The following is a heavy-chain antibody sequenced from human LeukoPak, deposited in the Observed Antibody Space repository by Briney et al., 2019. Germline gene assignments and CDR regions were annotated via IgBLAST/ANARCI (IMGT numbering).Heavy chain of an antibody. V-gene: IGHV3-23*01. CDR1: GFTFSSYG. D-gene: IGHD3-9*01. CDR2: ISGSGGST. CDR3: ASRTGTVLRYFALDY. J-gene: IGHJ4*02. Sequence: PGGSLRLSCAASGFTFSSYGMSWVRQAPGKGLEWVSAISGSGGSTYYADSVKGRFTISRDNSKNTLYLQMNSLRAEDTAVYYCASRTGTVLRYFALDYWGQGTLVTVSS.